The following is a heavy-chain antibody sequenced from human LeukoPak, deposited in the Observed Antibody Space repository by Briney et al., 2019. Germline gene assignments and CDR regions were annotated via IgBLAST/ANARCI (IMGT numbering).Heavy chain of an antibody. J-gene: IGHJ6*03. Sequence: PSETLSLTCTVSGGSISSYYWSWIRQPAGKGLEWIGRIYTSGSTNYNPSLKSRVTMSVDTSKNQFSLKLSSVTAADTAVYYCAREKVVHIYYYYYYMDVWGKGTTVTVSS. D-gene: IGHD2-2*01. CDR1: GGSISSYY. CDR3: AREKVVHIYYYYYYMDV. CDR2: IYTSGST. V-gene: IGHV4-4*07.